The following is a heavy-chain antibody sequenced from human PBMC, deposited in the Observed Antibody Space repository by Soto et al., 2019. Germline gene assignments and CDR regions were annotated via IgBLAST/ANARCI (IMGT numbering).Heavy chain of an antibody. D-gene: IGHD2-15*01. CDR1: GFTCSTYV. Sequence: GGSLRLSCAASGFTCSTYVMGWVRQAPAKGLVWVSHINTDGSNTNYADSVKGRFTISRDNAKSTLFLQMNSLRDEDTAVYYCAREFCSGGNCYTYYFDPWGQGIPVTVSS. J-gene: IGHJ5*02. V-gene: IGHV3-74*01. CDR2: INTDGSNT. CDR3: AREFCSGGNCYTYYFDP.